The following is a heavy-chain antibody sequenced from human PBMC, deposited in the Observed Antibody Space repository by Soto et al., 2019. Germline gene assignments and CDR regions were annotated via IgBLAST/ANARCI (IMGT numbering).Heavy chain of an antibody. CDR2: ISGTGGGT. CDR1: GFTFSNYA. J-gene: IGHJ6*02. V-gene: IGHV3-23*01. CDR3: AKRAFYGSGIPNYYGMDV. Sequence: EVHLLESGGGLVQPGGSLRLSCAASGFTFSNYAMTWVRQAPGKGLEWVSVISGTGGGTNNADSAKGRFTTSRDNSKKSMDRQMNSRRAKDTAVYYCAKRAFYGSGIPNYYGMDVWGQGTAVTVSS. D-gene: IGHD3-10*01.